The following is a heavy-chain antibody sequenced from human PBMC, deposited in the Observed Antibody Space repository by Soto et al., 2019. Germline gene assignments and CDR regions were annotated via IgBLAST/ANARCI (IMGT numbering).Heavy chain of an antibody. V-gene: IGHV3-30*18. D-gene: IGHD6-19*01. CDR2: ISYDGSNK. J-gene: IGHJ4*02. Sequence: ESGGGVVQPGRSLRLSCAASGFTFSSYGMHWVRQAPGKGLEWVAVISYDGSNKYYADSVKGRFTISRDNSKNTLYLQMNSLRAEDTAVYYCAKDFSVAGTESEGYWGQGTLVTVSS. CDR3: AKDFSVAGTESEGY. CDR1: GFTFSSYG.